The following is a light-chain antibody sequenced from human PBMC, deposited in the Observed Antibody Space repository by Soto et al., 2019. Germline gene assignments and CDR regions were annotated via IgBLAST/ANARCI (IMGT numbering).Light chain of an antibody. CDR3: LQQNTYPWT. J-gene: IGKJ1*01. CDR2: AAS. CDR1: QGIGDD. V-gene: IGKV1-17*01. Sequence: DIQMTQSPSSLSASVGDRVIITCRASQGIGDDLGWYQQKPGKAPKRLIYAASSLQSGVPSRFSGSGSWKDFTLTISSLQPDDFASYYCLQQNTYPWTFGPGTKVEVK.